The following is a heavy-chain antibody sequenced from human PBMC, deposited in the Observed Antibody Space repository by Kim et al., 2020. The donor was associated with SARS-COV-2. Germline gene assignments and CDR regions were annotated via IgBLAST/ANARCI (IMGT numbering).Heavy chain of an antibody. J-gene: IGHJ6*02. D-gene: IGHD3-22*01. CDR1: GFSFRSYG. V-gene: IGHV3-30*18. CDR2: ISYDGNNK. CDR3: AKEGWDDRSGYNKGMDV. Sequence: GGSLRLSCAASGFSFRSYGMHWVRQAPGKGLEWVAVISYDGNNKYYEDSVKGRFTISRDNSRNTLHLQMNSLRAEDTAVYYCAKEGWDDRSGYNKGMDVWGQGTTVTVS.